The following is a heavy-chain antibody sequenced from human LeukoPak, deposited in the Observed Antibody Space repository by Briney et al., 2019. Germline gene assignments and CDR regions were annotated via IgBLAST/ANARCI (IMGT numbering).Heavy chain of an antibody. CDR1: GGSVSSGSYY. CDR2: IYYSGST. V-gene: IGHV4-61*01. J-gene: IGHJ3*02. Sequence: SETLSLTCTVSGGSVSSGSYYWSWIRQPPGKELEWIGYIYYSGSTNYNPSLKSRVTTSVDTSKNQFSLKLSSVTAADTAVYYCSRLQFDWLSPGAFDIWGQGTMVTVSS. D-gene: IGHD3-9*01. CDR3: SRLQFDWLSPGAFDI.